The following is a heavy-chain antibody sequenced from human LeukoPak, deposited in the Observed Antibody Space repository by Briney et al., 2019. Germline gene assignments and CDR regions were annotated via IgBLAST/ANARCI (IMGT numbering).Heavy chain of an antibody. V-gene: IGHV4-38-2*02. CDR3: ARYIVSYPHDAFDI. Sequence: PSETLSLTCTVSGYSISSGYYWGWIRQPPGKGLEWIANIYYSGSTYYNPSLKSRVTISVDTSKNQFSLKLSSVTAADTAFYYCARYIVSYPHDAFDIWGQGTMVTVSS. J-gene: IGHJ3*02. CDR2: IYYSGST. CDR1: GYSISSGYY. D-gene: IGHD1-26*01.